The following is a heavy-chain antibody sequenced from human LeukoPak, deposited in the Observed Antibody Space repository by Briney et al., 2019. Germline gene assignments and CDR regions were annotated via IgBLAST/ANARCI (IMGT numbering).Heavy chain of an antibody. Sequence: ASVKVSCKASGGTFSSYAISWVRQAPGQGLEWMGGIIPIFGTANYAQKFQGRVTITADESTSTAYMELSSLRSEDTAVYYCAGLGQWLVPDFDYWGQGTLVTVSS. V-gene: IGHV1-69*13. J-gene: IGHJ4*02. CDR3: AGLGQWLVPDFDY. CDR2: IIPIFGTA. D-gene: IGHD6-19*01. CDR1: GGTFSSYA.